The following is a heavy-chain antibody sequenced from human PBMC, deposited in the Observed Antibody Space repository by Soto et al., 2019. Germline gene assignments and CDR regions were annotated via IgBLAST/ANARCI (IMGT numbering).Heavy chain of an antibody. J-gene: IGHJ6*03. V-gene: IGHV3-23*01. D-gene: IGHD6-19*01. CDR1: GFIFSNYV. CDR2: ISDSGGTS. CDR3: AKALSGWSLYYYYMDV. Sequence: PGGSLRLSCAASGFIFSNYVMSWVRQAPGKGLEWVSSISDSGGTSYYADSVKGRFTISRDNSKNTLYLQMNSLRAEDTAVYYCAKALSGWSLYYYYMDVWGKGTTVTVSS.